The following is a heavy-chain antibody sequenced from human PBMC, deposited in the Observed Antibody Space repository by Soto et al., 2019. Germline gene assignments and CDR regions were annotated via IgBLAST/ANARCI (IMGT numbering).Heavy chain of an antibody. Sequence: PSETLSLTCTVSGGSIRSYYWSWIRQPPGKGLEWIGHIYYSGTTNYNPSLKSRITMSVDTSKNQFSLKLSSVTAADTAVYYCARAVETGWNWFDPWGQGTLVTVSS. V-gene: IGHV4-59*01. J-gene: IGHJ5*02. CDR1: GGSIRSYY. CDR2: IYYSGTT. D-gene: IGHD1-1*01. CDR3: ARAVETGWNWFDP.